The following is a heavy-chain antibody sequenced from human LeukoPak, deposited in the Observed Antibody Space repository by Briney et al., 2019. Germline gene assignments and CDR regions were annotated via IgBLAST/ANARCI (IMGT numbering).Heavy chain of an antibody. CDR1: GFTFSSYW. CDR2: IKQDGSEK. D-gene: IGHD5-18*01. V-gene: IGHV3-7*01. Sequence: GGSLRLSCAASGFTFSSYWMSWVRQGPGKGLEWVANIKQDGSEKYYVDSVRGRFTISRDRAKNSLYLQINRLKAEDRAVYYCVREGEDTAMARYSGVMDGWREGTTVSVSS. J-gene: IGHJ6*01. CDR3: VREGEDTAMARYSGVMDG.